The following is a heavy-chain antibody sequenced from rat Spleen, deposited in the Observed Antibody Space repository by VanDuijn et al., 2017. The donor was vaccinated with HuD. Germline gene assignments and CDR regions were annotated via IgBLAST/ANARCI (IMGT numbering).Heavy chain of an antibody. D-gene: IGHD1-6*01. CDR1: GFTFSSYW. V-gene: IGHV5-58*01. Sequence: EVQLVETGGGLVQPGRSLKLSCVASGFTFSSYWMYWIRQAPGKGLEWVSSINTDGGRTFYPDSVKGRFTISRDNAKTTVYLQMNSLRSEDTATYYCATYSDYATSPFAYGGRGALVTVSS. J-gene: IGHJ3*01. CDR2: INTDGGRT. CDR3: ATYSDYATSPFAY.